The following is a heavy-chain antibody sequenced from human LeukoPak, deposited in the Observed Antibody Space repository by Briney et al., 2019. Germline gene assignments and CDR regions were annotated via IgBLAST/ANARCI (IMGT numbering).Heavy chain of an antibody. CDR1: GFTVSTNY. CDR3: AKVDCSGGSCFPDY. Sequence: QPGGSLRLSCAASGFTVSTNYMRWVRQAPGRGLEWVSAISGSGGSTYYADSVKGRFTISRDNSKNTLYLQMNSLRAEDTAVYYCAKVDCSGGSCFPDYWGQGTLVTVSS. J-gene: IGHJ4*02. V-gene: IGHV3-23*01. D-gene: IGHD2-15*01. CDR2: ISGSGGST.